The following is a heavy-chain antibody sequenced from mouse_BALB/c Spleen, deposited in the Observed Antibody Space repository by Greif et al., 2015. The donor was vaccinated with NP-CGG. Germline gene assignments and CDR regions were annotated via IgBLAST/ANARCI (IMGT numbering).Heavy chain of an antibody. D-gene: IGHD2-1*01. CDR2: IDPSDGYT. CDR1: GYTFTSYW. V-gene: IGHV1-69*02. CDR3: ARGGNYFAY. Sequence: VQVVESGAELVKPGASVKLSCKASGYTFTSYWMHWVKQRPGQGLEWIGEIDPSDGYTNYNQKFKGKATLTVDKSSSTAYLELSRLTSDDSAVYYCARGGNYFAYWGQGTLVTVSA. J-gene: IGHJ3*01.